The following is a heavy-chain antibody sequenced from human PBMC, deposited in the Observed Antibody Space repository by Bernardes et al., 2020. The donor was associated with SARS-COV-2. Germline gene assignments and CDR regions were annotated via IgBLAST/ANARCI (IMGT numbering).Heavy chain of an antibody. Sequence: SETLSLTCTVSGGSISSSSYYWGWILQPPGKGLEWIGSIYYSGITYYNPSLKSRVTISVDTSKNQFSLKLSSVTAADTAVYYCARHEPYDAFDIGGQGTMVTVSS. V-gene: IGHV4-39*01. J-gene: IGHJ3*02. CDR1: GGSISSSSYY. CDR3: ARHEPYDAFDI. CDR2: IYYSGIT.